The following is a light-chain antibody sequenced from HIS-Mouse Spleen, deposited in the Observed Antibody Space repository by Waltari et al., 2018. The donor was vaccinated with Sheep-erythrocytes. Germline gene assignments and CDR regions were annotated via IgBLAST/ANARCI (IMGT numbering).Light chain of an antibody. CDR2: DVS. CDR3: CSYAGSYTFV. V-gene: IGLV2-11*01. CDR1: SSYVGGYNY. J-gene: IGLJ2*01. Sequence: QSALTQPRSVSGSPGQSVTISCTGTSSYVGGYNYVSWYQQHPGKAPKLMIYDVSKRPSGVPDRFSGSKSGNTASLTISGLQAEDEADYYCCSYAGSYTFVFGGGTKL.